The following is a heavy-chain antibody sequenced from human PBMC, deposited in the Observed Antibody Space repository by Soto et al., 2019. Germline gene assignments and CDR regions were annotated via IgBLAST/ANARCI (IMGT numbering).Heavy chain of an antibody. CDR3: ARGWDYTDYYGDF. D-gene: IGHD1-26*01. CDR2: ISTYSGDT. V-gene: IGHV1-18*01. CDR1: GYGFKNYG. Sequence: QVQLVQSGAEVRRPGASVKVSCKTSGYGFKNYGISWVRQAPGQGLEWMGWISTYSGDTDYAQMFQDRIIMTTDTSTSTVHMELRSLTLGDTAVYYCARGWDYTDYYGDFWGQGTLVTVSS. J-gene: IGHJ4*02.